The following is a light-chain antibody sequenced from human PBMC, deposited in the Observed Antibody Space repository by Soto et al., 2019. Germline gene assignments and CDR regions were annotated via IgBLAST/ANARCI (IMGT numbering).Light chain of an antibody. Sequence: DIQMTQSPSPLSASVGGSVTITCRASQPISEFLSWYQQKPGKAPRLLIYSSSRMESGVPSRFGAGGSGTEFTLTINNLQPEDFASYICQQYHSSPFNFGPGTTVVV. CDR3: QQYHSSPFN. V-gene: IGKV1-39*01. J-gene: IGKJ3*01. CDR1: QPISEF. CDR2: SSS.